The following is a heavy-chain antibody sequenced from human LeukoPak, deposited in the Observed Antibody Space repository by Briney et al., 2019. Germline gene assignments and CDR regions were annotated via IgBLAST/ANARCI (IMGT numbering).Heavy chain of an antibody. CDR1: GFTVSSNY. Sequence: PGGSLRLSCAATGFTVSSNYMSWVRQAPGKGLEWVSVIYSGGSTYYADSVKGRFTISRDNSKNTLYLQMNSLRAEDTAVYYCARGVRYYDSSGYSRNRDAFDIWGQGTMVTVSS. D-gene: IGHD3-22*01. J-gene: IGHJ3*02. CDR2: IYSGGST. CDR3: ARGVRYYDSSGYSRNRDAFDI. V-gene: IGHV3-53*01.